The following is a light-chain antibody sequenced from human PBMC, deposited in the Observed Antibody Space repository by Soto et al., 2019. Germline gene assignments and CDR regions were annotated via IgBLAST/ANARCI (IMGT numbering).Light chain of an antibody. CDR3: QQYGSSRT. CDR1: QSVSSSY. Sequence: DIMMTQSPGTLSLSPGERATLSCRASQSVSSSYLAWYQQKPGQAPRLLIYGASSRATGLPDRFSGSGAGTDFPLTISLLDHEEFVVYCCQQYGSSRTFGQGTKVEI. CDR2: GAS. J-gene: IGKJ1*01. V-gene: IGKV3-20*01.